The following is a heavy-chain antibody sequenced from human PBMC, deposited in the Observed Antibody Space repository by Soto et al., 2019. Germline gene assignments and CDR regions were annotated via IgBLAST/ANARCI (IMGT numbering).Heavy chain of an antibody. Sequence: SVKVSCEASGGTFSSYAISWVRQAPVQGLEWMGGIIPIFGTANYAQKFQGRVTITADESTSTAYMELSSLRSEDTAVYYCARSIIYGSGSSAPTYYGMDVWGQGTTVTVSS. CDR2: IIPIFGTA. CDR1: GGTFSSYA. V-gene: IGHV1-69*01. J-gene: IGHJ6*02. CDR3: ARSIIYGSGSSAPTYYGMDV. D-gene: IGHD3-10*01.